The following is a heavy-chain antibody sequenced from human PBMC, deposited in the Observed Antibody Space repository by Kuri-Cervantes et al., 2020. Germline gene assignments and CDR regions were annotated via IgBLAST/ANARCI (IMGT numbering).Heavy chain of an antibody. CDR2: IYTSGST. Sequence: ESLKISCTVSGGSISSYYWSWIRQPAGKGLEWIGRIYTSGSTNYNPSLKSRVTMSVDTSKNQFPLKLSSVTAADTAVYYCAREYGLGGSSGWYEVPLPSGAFDIWGQGTMVTVSS. CDR3: AREYGLGGSSGWYEVPLPSGAFDI. J-gene: IGHJ3*02. CDR1: GGSISSYY. V-gene: IGHV4-4*07. D-gene: IGHD6-19*01.